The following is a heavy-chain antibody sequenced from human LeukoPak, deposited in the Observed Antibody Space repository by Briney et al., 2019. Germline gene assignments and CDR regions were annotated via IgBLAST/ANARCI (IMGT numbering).Heavy chain of an antibody. CDR3: ARAPGVYCSSTSCLYYFDY. Sequence: GGTLRLSCAASGFTFSSYSMNWVRQAPGKGLEWGSSISSSRSYIYYADSVKGRFTISRDNAKNSLYLQMNSLRAEDTAVYYCARAPGVYCSSTSCLYYFDYWGQGTLVTVSS. D-gene: IGHD2-2*01. CDR1: GFTFSSYS. V-gene: IGHV3-21*01. CDR2: ISSSRSYI. J-gene: IGHJ4*02.